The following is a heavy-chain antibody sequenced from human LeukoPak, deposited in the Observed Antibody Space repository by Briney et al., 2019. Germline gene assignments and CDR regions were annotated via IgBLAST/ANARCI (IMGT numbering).Heavy chain of an antibody. CDR3: ATGVTAFDY. CDR2: VDSYGSST. CDR1: GFTFTSYW. V-gene: IGHV3-74*01. Sequence: PGGSLRLSCSASGFTFTSYWMHWVCQAPGKGPVWVSRVDSYGSSTTYADSVKGRFTISRDNAQNTLYLQMNSLRAEDTAVYYCATGVTAFDYWGQGSLVTVSS. D-gene: IGHD3-10*01. J-gene: IGHJ4*02.